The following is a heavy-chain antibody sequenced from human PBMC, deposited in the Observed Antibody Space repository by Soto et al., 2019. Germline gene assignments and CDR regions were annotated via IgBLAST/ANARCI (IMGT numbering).Heavy chain of an antibody. CDR2: IYYSGST. V-gene: IGHV4-39*01. CDR1: GGSISSSSYY. D-gene: IGHD3-3*01. CDR3: ARVKLTIFGVVTNYGMDG. Sequence: KSSETLSLTCTVSGGSISSSSYYWGWIRQPPGKGLEWIGSIYYSGSTYYNPSLKSRVTISVDTSKNQFSLKLSSVTAADTAVYYCARVKLTIFGVVTNYGMDGRAQRTTVTVSS. J-gene: IGHJ6*02.